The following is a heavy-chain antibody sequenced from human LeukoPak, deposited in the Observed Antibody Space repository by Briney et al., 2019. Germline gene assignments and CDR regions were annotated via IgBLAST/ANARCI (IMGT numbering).Heavy chain of an antibody. CDR1: GGSFSRYY. V-gene: IGHV4-34*01. J-gene: IGHJ4*02. D-gene: IGHD2-21*02. Sequence: SETLSLTCAVYGGSFSRYYWSWIRQPPGKGLQWIGEINHNGSTNNNPSLKSRVTISVDRSKNQFSLKLNSVTAADTAVYYCARSAYCGGDCYSRGYYFDYWGQGTLVTVSS. CDR3: ARSAYCGGDCYSRGYYFDY. CDR2: INHNGST.